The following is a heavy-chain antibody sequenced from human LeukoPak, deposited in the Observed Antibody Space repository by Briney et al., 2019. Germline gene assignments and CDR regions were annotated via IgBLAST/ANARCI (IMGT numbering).Heavy chain of an antibody. D-gene: IGHD4-17*01. Sequence: GASVKVSCKTSGYTFSNYGISWVRQVPGQGLEWLGWITFFNGDTKYAQKVQDRVSMTPDRSTNTAFLELRNLRSGDTAVYYCAKSMTPVTLDAFHVWGQGTLVTVSS. CDR2: ITFFNGDT. V-gene: IGHV1-18*04. CDR1: GYTFSNYG. CDR3: AKSMTPVTLDAFHV. J-gene: IGHJ3*01.